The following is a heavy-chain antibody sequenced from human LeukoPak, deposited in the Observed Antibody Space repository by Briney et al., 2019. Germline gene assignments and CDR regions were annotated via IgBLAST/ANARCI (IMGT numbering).Heavy chain of an antibody. CDR2: IIPIFGTA. J-gene: IGHJ6*03. CDR3: ARGYWNYSRFSYYYYMDV. CDR1: GGTFSSYA. Sequence: SVKVSCKASGGTFSSYAISWVRQAPGQGLECRGGIIPIFGTANYAQKFQGRVTITADKSTSTAYMELSSLRSEDTAVYYCARGYWNYSRFSYYYYMDVWGKGTTVTVSS. D-gene: IGHD1-7*01. V-gene: IGHV1-69*06.